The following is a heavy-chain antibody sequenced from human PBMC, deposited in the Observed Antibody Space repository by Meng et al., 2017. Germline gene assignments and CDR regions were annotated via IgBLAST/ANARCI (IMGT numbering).Heavy chain of an antibody. Sequence: GESLKISCAASGFTFSSYAMHWVRQAPGKGLEWVAVISYDGSNKYYADSVKGRFTISRDNSKNTLYLQMNSLRAEDTAVYYCARGSVVISAELSYYGMDVWGQGTMVTVSS. CDR3: ARGSVVISAELSYYGMDV. D-gene: IGHD3-22*01. V-gene: IGHV3-30*04. CDR2: ISYDGSNK. J-gene: IGHJ6*02. CDR1: GFTFSSYA.